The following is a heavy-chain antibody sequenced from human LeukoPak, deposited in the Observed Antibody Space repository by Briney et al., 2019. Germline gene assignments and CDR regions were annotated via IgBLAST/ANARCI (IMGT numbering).Heavy chain of an antibody. CDR2: ISGSGGST. J-gene: IGHJ4*02. CDR3: AKKDYYDSSGYENFDY. V-gene: IGHV3-23*01. CDR1: GFTFSSYA. D-gene: IGHD3-22*01. Sequence: GGSLRLSCVASGFTFSSYAMSWVRQAPGKGLEWVSAISGSGGSTYYADSVKGRFTISRDNSKNTLYLQMNSLRAEDTAVYYCAKKDYYDSSGYENFDYWGQGTLVTVSS.